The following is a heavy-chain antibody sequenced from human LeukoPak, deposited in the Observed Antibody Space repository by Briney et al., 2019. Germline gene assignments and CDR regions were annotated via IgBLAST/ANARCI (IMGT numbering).Heavy chain of an antibody. CDR2: INSDGSST. CDR3: ARETATAMVKSGWSGGDAFDI. V-gene: IGHV3-74*01. Sequence: GGSLRLSCATSGFTFSSYWMHWVRQAPGKGLVWVSRINSDGSSTSYADSVKGRFTISRDNAKNTLYLQMNSLRAEDTAVYYCARETATAMVKSGWSGGDAFDIWGQGTMVTVSS. J-gene: IGHJ3*02. D-gene: IGHD5-18*01. CDR1: GFTFSSYW.